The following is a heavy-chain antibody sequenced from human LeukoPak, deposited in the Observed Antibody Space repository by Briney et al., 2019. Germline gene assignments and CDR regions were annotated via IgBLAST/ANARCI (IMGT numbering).Heavy chain of an antibody. CDR2: IYSRGNT. Sequence: GRSLSLSCAASGFTVSSSYMGWVRQAPGKGLEWVSVIYSRGNTYYPDSVKGRFPISRDNSKNTLYLQRNSLRAEAPAVYYCVRAGSGWFGGLHGGQGTLVTVSS. CDR3: VRAGSGWFGGLH. D-gene: IGHD6-19*01. V-gene: IGHV3-53*01. J-gene: IGHJ4*02. CDR1: GFTVSSSY.